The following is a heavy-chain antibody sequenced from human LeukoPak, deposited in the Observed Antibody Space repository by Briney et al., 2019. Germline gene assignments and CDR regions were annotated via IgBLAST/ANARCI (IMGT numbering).Heavy chain of an antibody. V-gene: IGHV3-30*02. Sequence: PGGSLRLSCAASGLTFSSYGMHWVRQAPGKGLEWVAFIRYDGSNKYYADSVKGRFTISRDNSKNTLYLQMNSLRAEDTAVYYCAKDLRVPAAIPVEDYWGQGTLVTVSS. CDR2: IRYDGSNK. J-gene: IGHJ4*02. CDR1: GLTFSSYG. D-gene: IGHD2-2*02. CDR3: AKDLRVPAAIPVEDY.